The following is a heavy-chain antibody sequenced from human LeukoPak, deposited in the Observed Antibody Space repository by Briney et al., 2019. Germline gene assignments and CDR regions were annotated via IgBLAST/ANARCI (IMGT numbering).Heavy chain of an antibody. D-gene: IGHD6-6*01. J-gene: IGHJ3*02. V-gene: IGHV3-23*01. CDR3: AKDFGSSSRIDAFDI. CDR2: ISGSGGST. Sequence: GGSLRLSCAASGFTFSSYAMSWVRQAPGKGLEWVSAISGSGGSTYYADSVKGRFTISRDNSKNTPYLQMNSLRAEDTAVYYCAKDFGSSSRIDAFDIWGQGTMVTVSS. CDR1: GFTFSSYA.